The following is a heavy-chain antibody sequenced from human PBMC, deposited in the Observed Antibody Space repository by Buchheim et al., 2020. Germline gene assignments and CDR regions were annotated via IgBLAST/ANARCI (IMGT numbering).Heavy chain of an antibody. D-gene: IGHD4-17*01. J-gene: IGHJ6*02. CDR1: GGSISSSNW. CDR3: ARDVRSDYGVYYYYGMDV. Sequence: QVQLQESGPGLVKPSGTLSLTCAVSGGSISSSNWWSWVRQPPGKGLEWIGEFYYSGRTNYNPSLKSRVTISVDKSKNPVSLKLSSVTAADTAVYYCARDVRSDYGVYYYYGMDVWGQGTT. CDR2: FYYSGRT. V-gene: IGHV4-4*02.